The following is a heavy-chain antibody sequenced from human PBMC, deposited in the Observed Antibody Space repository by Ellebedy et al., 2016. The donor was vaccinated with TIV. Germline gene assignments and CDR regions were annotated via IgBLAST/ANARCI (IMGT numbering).Heavy chain of an antibody. CDR1: GFSFRSYA. CDR2: ISGSGGST. D-gene: IGHD3-9*01. Sequence: GGSLRLXCASSGFSFRSYAMSWVRQAPGKGLEWVSAISGSGGSTYYADSVKGRFTISRDNSKNTLYLQMNSLRAEDTAVYYCAKGDILTGFGYWGQGTLVTVSS. V-gene: IGHV3-23*01. CDR3: AKGDILTGFGY. J-gene: IGHJ4*02.